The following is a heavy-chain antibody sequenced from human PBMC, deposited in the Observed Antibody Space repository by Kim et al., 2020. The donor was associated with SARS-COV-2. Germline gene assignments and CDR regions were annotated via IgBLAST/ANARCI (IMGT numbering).Heavy chain of an antibody. D-gene: IGHD2-15*01. CDR3: AKGLVAATAPSRSPVDY. CDR2: ISGSGGST. V-gene: IGHV3-23*01. CDR1: GFTFSSYA. J-gene: IGHJ4*02. Sequence: GGSLRLSCAASGFTFSSYAMSWVRQAPGKGLEWVSAISGSGGSTYYADSVKGRFTISRDNSKNTLYLQMNSLRAEDTAVYYCAKGLVAATAPSRSPVDYWGQGTLVTVSS.